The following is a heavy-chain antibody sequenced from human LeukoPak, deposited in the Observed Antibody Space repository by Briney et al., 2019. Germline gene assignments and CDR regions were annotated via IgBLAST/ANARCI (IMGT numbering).Heavy chain of an antibody. CDR2: VSPIYGTS. D-gene: IGHD2-15*01. J-gene: IGHJ3*02. CDR3: ARDCSGGRCYGAFDI. Sequence: AASVTVSCKASGGTFGRYAITWVRQAPGQRLEWMGGVSPIYGTSDYAQRFQGRVTISADESTSTAFLEVRSLRSEDTAVYYCARDCSGGRCYGAFDIWGQGTLVIVSS. CDR1: GGTFGRYA. V-gene: IGHV1-69*01.